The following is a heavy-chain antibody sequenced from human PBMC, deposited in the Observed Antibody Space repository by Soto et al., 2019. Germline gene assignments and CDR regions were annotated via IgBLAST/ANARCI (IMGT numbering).Heavy chain of an antibody. CDR3: ASSESVAGYYYYYGMDV. V-gene: IGHV1-18*01. CDR2: ISAYNGNT. Sequence: VKVSCKASGYTFTSYGISWVRQAPGQGLEWMGWISAYNGNTNYAQKLQGRVTMTTDTSTSTAYMELRSLRSDDTAVYYCASSESVAGYYYYYGMDVWGQGTTVTVSS. J-gene: IGHJ6*02. CDR1: GYTFTSYG. D-gene: IGHD6-19*01.